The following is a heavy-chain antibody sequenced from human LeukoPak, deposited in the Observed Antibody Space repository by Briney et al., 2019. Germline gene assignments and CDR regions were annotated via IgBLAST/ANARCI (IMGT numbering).Heavy chain of an antibody. CDR3: ARGFSTSWQFFDY. CDR1: GASITSSY. D-gene: IGHD2-2*01. Sequence: SETLSLTCTVSGASITSSYWTWIRQPPGKGLEWIGCVFYSGSTNYNPSLKSRVTISEDTSKNQLSLKLSSVTAADTAVYYCARGFSTSWQFFDYWGQGTLVTVSS. V-gene: IGHV4-59*01. J-gene: IGHJ4*02. CDR2: VFYSGST.